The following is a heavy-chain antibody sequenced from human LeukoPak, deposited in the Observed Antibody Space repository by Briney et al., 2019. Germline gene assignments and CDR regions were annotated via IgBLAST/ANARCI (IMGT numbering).Heavy chain of an antibody. CDR3: TRDNFLSFGQ. J-gene: IGHJ4*01. CDR1: GFALSSHG. V-gene: IGHV3-74*01. CDR2: SHTDGSTT. Sequence: GGSLRLSCAASGFALSSHGMHWIRQVPGKGLVWVAISHTDGSTTFYEYSVKGLITISSDNAKNTQYLQMNSLRADATADYYCTRDNFLSFGQWGRGALVTVSS. D-gene: IGHD5-24*01.